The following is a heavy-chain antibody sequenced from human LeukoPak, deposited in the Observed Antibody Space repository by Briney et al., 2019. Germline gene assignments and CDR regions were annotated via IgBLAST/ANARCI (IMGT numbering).Heavy chain of an antibody. Sequence: SETLSLTCTVSGASIRSSYWSWLRQPPGRGLEWIGYISHSGSTNYNPSLKSRLSISADTSQNQLSLKVTSVTAADTAIYYCARGYYDSRGDSNPFDMWGQGTMVTVSS. V-gene: IGHV4-59*01. CDR1: GASIRSSY. CDR3: ARGYYDSRGDSNPFDM. J-gene: IGHJ3*02. CDR2: ISHSGST. D-gene: IGHD3-22*01.